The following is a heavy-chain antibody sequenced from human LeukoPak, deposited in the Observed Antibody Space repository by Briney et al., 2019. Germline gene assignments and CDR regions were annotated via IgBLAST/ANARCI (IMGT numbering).Heavy chain of an antibody. Sequence: SETLSLTCTVSGGSTSTYYWNWIRQPPGKGLEWIGYIYHSGSTNHNPSLQSRVTISVDTSKNQFSLNLNSVTAADTAVYYCARGGAARLRFRNWGQGTLVTVSS. J-gene: IGHJ1*01. CDR2: IYHSGST. D-gene: IGHD6-6*01. CDR1: GGSTSTYY. V-gene: IGHV4-59*01. CDR3: ARGGAARLRFRN.